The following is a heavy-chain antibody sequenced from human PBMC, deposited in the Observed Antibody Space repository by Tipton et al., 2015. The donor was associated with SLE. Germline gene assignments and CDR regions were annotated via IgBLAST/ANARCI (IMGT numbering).Heavy chain of an antibody. CDR2: IYYSGST. Sequence: GLVKPSETLSLTCTVSGGSISSYYWRWIRQPPGKGLEWIGYIYYSGSTNYNPSLKSRVTISVDTSKNQFSLKLSSVTAADTAVYYCARDAHREYSGYDDIYYYYGMDVWGQGP. V-gene: IGHV4-59*01. J-gene: IGHJ6*02. CDR1: GGSISSYY. D-gene: IGHD5-12*01. CDR3: ARDAHREYSGYDDIYYYYGMDV.